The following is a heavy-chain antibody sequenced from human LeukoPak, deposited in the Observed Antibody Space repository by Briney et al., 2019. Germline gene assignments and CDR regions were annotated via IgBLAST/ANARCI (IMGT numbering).Heavy chain of an antibody. D-gene: IGHD2-2*01. Sequence: ASVKVSCKASGYTFTSYGISWVRQAPGQGLEWMGWISAYNGNTNYAQKLQGRVTMTTDTSTSTAYMELRSLRSDDTAVYYCARLPAAIYYYYMDVWGKGTTVTISS. V-gene: IGHV1-18*01. CDR2: ISAYNGNT. J-gene: IGHJ6*03. CDR1: GYTFTSYG. CDR3: ARLPAAIYYYYMDV.